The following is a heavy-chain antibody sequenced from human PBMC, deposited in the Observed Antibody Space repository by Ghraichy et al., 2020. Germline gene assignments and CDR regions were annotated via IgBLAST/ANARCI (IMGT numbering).Heavy chain of an antibody. J-gene: IGHJ4*02. CDR1: GFIFSNYA. Sequence: GGSLRLSCAASGFIFSNYAMTWVRQAPGKGLEWVSTVGGRGVGTYYPDSVKGRFTISRDNSRNTLYLQMNSLRVEDSAVYYCAKTSGSYKYYFDNWGQGTLVTVSS. CDR2: VGGRGVGT. V-gene: IGHV3-23*01. CDR3: AKTSGSYKYYFDN. D-gene: IGHD1-26*01.